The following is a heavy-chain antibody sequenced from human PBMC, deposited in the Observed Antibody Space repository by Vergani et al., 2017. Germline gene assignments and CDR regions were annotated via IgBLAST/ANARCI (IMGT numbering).Heavy chain of an antibody. Sequence: QVQLQQWGAGLLKPSETLSLTCAVYGGSFSTYYWSWIRQPPGKGLQWIGFIYYSGSTNYSPSLKSRVTISLDKSKNQFSMKLSSVTAADTAMYYCARYNVDTAADYWGQGTLVTVSS. V-gene: IGHV4-59*10. CDR3: ARYNVDTAADY. CDR1: GGSFSTYY. D-gene: IGHD5-18*01. CDR2: IYYSGST. J-gene: IGHJ4*02.